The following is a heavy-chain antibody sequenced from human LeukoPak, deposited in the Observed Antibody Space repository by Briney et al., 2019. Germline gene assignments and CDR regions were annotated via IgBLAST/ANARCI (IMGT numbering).Heavy chain of an antibody. Sequence: SETLSLTCAVYGGSFSGYYWSWIRQPPGKGLEWIGEINHSGSTNYNPSLKSRVTISVDTSKNQFSLKLSSVTAADTAVYYCAREYYGSGSYYFDYWGQGTLVTVSS. CDR1: GGSFSGYY. CDR2: INHSGST. V-gene: IGHV4-34*01. D-gene: IGHD3-10*01. J-gene: IGHJ4*02. CDR3: AREYYGSGSYYFDY.